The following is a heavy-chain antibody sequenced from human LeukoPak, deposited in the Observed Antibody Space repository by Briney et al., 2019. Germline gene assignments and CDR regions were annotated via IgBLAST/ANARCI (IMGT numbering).Heavy chain of an antibody. CDR1: GGSFSGYY. CDR2: INHSGST. Sequence: SETLSLTCAVYGGSFSGYYWSWIRQPPGKELEWIGEINHSGSTNYNPSLKSRVTISVDTSKNQFSLKLSSVTAADTAVYYCARRGIRSTADYWGQGTLVTVSS. J-gene: IGHJ4*02. D-gene: IGHD3-16*01. CDR3: ARRGIRSTADY. V-gene: IGHV4-34*01.